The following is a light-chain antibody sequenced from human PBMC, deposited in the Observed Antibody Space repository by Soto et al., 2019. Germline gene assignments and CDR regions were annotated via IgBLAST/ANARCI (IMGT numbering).Light chain of an antibody. CDR3: QQYGSSPPTVT. J-gene: IGKJ3*01. CDR2: GAN. Sequence: EIVLTQSPGTLSLSPGERATLSCRASQTVSSSYLAWYQQKPGQAPRLLLFGANRRATGIPDRFSGSGSGTDFTLTISRLEPEDFGVYYCQQYGSSPPTVTFGPGTKVDIK. V-gene: IGKV3-20*01. CDR1: QTVSSSY.